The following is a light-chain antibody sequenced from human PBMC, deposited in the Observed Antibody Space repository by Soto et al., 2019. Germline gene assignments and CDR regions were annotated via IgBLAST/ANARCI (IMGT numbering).Light chain of an antibody. CDR3: NSYTTANTYV. CDR1: SRDVGSYNR. CDR2: EVS. J-gene: IGLJ1*01. Sequence: QSALTQPPSVSGSPGQSVAISCTGTSRDVGSYNRVSWYQQPPGTAPKLMIYEVSNRPSGVPDRFSGSKSGNTASLTISGLQAEDEADYYCNSYTTANTYVFGTGTKLTVL. V-gene: IGLV2-18*02.